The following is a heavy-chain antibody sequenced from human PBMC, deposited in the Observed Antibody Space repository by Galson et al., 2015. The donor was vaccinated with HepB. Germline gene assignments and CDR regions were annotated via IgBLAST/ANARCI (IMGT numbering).Heavy chain of an antibody. CDR3: ARIRAYYDYVWGSYRPGFGMDV. D-gene: IGHD3-16*02. V-gene: IGHV2-70*11. J-gene: IGHJ6*02. Sequence: PALVKPPQTLTLTCTFSGFSLSTSGMCVSWIRQPPGKALEWLARIDWDDDEYYTTSLKTRLTISKDTSKNQVVLTMTNMDPVGTATYYCARIRAYYDYVWGSYRPGFGMDVWGQGTTVTVSS. CDR2: IDWDDDE. CDR1: GFSLSTSGMC.